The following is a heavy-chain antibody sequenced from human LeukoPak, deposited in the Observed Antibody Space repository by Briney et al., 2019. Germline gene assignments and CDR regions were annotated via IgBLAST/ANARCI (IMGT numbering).Heavy chain of an antibody. CDR3: ARLGVGATRDAFDI. J-gene: IGHJ3*02. CDR1: GFTFSTYG. CDR2: IWYDGSNK. Sequence: GGSLRLSCAASGFTFSTYGMHWVRQAPGNGLEWVAFIWYDGSNKYYADSVKGRFTISRDNSKNTLYLQMNSLRAEDTALYYCARLGVGATRDAFDIWGQGTMVTVSS. D-gene: IGHD1-26*01. V-gene: IGHV3-33*01.